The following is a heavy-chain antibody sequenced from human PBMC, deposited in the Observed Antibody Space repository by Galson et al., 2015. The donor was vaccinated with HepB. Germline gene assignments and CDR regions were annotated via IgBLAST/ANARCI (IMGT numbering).Heavy chain of an antibody. Sequence: SVKVSCKASGYTFTSYYMHWVRQAPGQGLEWMGIINPSGGSTSYAQKFQGRVTMTRDTSTSTVYMELSSLRSEDTAVYYCARGRYPFYYGSGSTGGHAFDIWGQGTMVTVSS. CDR2: INPSGGST. V-gene: IGHV1-46*01. CDR3: ARGRYPFYYGSGSTGGHAFDI. D-gene: IGHD3-10*01. CDR1: GYTFTSYY. J-gene: IGHJ3*02.